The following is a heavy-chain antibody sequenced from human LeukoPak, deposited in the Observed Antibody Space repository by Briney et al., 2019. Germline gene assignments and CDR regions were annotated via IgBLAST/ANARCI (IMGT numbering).Heavy chain of an antibody. J-gene: IGHJ4*02. CDR2: INPSGGST. D-gene: IGHD3-10*01. CDR3: AIPGGFGELSFDY. CDR1: GYTFTSYY. V-gene: IGHV1-46*01. Sequence: ASVNVSCKASGYTFTSYYMHWVRQAPGQGLEWMGIINPSGGSTSYAQKFQGRVTMTRDTSTSTVYMELSSLRSEDTAVYYCAIPGGFGELSFDYWGQGTLVTVSS.